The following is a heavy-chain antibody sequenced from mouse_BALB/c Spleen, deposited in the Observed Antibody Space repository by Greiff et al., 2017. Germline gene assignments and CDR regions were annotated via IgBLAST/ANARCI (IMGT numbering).Heavy chain of an antibody. CDR1: GYTFTSYW. J-gene: IGHJ2*01. D-gene: IGHD2-14*01. Sequence: EVQLQQSGTVLARPGASVKMSCKASGYTFTSYWMHWVKQRPGQGLEWIGAIYTGNSDTSYNQKFKGKAKLTAVTSTSTAYMELSTLTNEDSAVYYCTREAKLRYSLFDYWGQGTTLTVSS. V-gene: IGHV1-5*01. CDR2: IYTGNSDT. CDR3: TREAKLRYSLFDY.